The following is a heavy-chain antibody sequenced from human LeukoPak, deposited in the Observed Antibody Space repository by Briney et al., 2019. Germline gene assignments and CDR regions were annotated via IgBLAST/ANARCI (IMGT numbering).Heavy chain of an antibody. CDR3: AKEKTYDFWSGFYPFDY. J-gene: IGHJ4*02. V-gene: IGHV3-23*01. D-gene: IGHD3-3*01. Sequence: GGSLRLSCSDSGFTFIRYAMSWVRQAPGKGLEWVSGISDSGGSTYYADSVKGRFTISRDNSKKTLYLQMNSLRAEDTAVYYCAKEKTYDFWSGFYPFDYWGQGILVTVSS. CDR2: ISDSGGST. CDR1: GFTFIRYA.